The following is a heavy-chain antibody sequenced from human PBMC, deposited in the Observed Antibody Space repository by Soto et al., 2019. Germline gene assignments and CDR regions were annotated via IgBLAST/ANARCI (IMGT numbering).Heavy chain of an antibody. CDR1: GGSISSYY. J-gene: IGHJ6*02. Sequence: PSETLSLTCTVSGGSISSYYWSWIRQPPGKGLEWIGYIYYSGSTNYNPSLKSRVTISVDTSKNQFSLKLSSVTAADTAVYYCARLPYSSGWGVGYYYYGMDVWGQGTTVTVSS. V-gene: IGHV4-59*08. CDR3: ARLPYSSGWGVGYYYYGMDV. D-gene: IGHD6-19*01. CDR2: IYYSGST.